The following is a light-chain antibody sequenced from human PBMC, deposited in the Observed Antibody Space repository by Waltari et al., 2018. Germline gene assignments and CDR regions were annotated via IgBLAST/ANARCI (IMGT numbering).Light chain of an antibody. CDR2: DTS. CDR3: QQYGDSPRT. V-gene: IGKV3D-20*01. CDR1: QSVSSGF. Sequence: EIGLRQSPATLSLAPGDRATLSCGASQSVSSGFLAWYQQKPGLAPRLLIYDTSTRATGVPDRFRGSGSGREFALSISRLEPEDFAVYYCQQYGDSPRTFGQGTKVEIK. J-gene: IGKJ1*01.